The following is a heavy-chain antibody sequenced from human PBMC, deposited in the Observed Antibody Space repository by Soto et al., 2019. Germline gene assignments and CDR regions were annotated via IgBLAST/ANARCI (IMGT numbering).Heavy chain of an antibody. CDR2: IYYSGST. CDR1: GGSISSSSYY. CDR3: ARPNIVVVPAAILVGDAFDI. Sequence: SETLSLTCTVSGGSISSSSYYWGWIRQPPGKGLEWIGSIYYSGSTYYNPSLKSRVTISVDTSKNQFSLKLSSVTAADTAVYYCARPNIVVVPAAILVGDAFDIWGQGTMVTVSS. D-gene: IGHD2-2*01. V-gene: IGHV4-39*01. J-gene: IGHJ3*02.